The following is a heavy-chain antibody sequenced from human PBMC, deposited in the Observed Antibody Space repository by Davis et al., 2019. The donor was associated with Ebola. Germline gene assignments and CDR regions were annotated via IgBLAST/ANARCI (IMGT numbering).Heavy chain of an antibody. J-gene: IGHJ4*02. D-gene: IGHD6-25*01. CDR2: ISSSSSTI. V-gene: IGHV3-48*04. CDR1: GFTFSSYS. Sequence: GESLKISCAASGFTFSSYSMNWVRQAPGKGLEWVSYISSSSSTIYYADSVKGRFTISRDNAKNSLYLQMNSLRAEDTAVYYCASTADSSGRVRDFDYWGQGTLVTVSS. CDR3: ASTADSSGRVRDFDY.